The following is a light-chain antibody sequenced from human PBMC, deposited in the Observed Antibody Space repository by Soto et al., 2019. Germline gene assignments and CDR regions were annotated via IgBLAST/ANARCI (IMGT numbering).Light chain of an antibody. Sequence: EIVMTQSPASLSVSPGERATLSCRASQNVNSNLAWYQQKPGQAPRFLIYGASTRATGIPARFSGSGSGTGFTLTISSLQSEDFAVYYCQQYDNWPITFGQGTRLEIK. V-gene: IGKV3-15*01. CDR3: QQYDNWPIT. CDR2: GAS. J-gene: IGKJ5*01. CDR1: QNVNSN.